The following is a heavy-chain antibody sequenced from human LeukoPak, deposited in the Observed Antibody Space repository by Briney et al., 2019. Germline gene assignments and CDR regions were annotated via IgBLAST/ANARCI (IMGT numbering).Heavy chain of an antibody. CDR2: IYSGGST. CDR3: ARDGYYDSSGLGGFDL. Sequence: GGSLRLSCAASGFTVSSNYMSWVRQAPGKGLEWVSVIYSGGSTYYADSVKGRFTISRGNSKNTLYLQMNSLRAEDTAVYYCARDGYYDSSGLGGFDLWGRGTLVTVSS. D-gene: IGHD3-22*01. CDR1: GFTVSSNY. J-gene: IGHJ2*01. V-gene: IGHV3-53*01.